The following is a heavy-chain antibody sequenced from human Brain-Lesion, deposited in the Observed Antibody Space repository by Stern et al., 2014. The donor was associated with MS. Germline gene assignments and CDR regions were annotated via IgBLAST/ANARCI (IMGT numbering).Heavy chain of an antibody. CDR1: GFTFVNYW. V-gene: IGHV3-7*01. CDR3: ARVYNTIYGIVTQRGSGMDV. D-gene: IGHD3-3*01. J-gene: IGHJ6*02. CDR2: IKEDGTEK. Sequence: EMQLVESGGGLVQPGGSLTISCTAAGFTFVNYWMTWVRQAPGKALEWVANIKEDGTEKNYVDSVKGRFTISRDNARNSLYLQMNSLRVEDTALYYCARVYNTIYGIVTQRGSGMDVWGQGTTVIVSS.